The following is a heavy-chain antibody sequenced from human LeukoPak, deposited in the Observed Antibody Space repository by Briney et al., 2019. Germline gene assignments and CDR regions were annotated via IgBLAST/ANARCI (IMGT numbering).Heavy chain of an antibody. Sequence: GGSLRLSCAASGFTFSSYEMNWVRQAPGKGLEWVSNISSSGTTIYYADSVKGRFTISTDNAKNSLYLHMNSLRAEDTAVYYCARATGYSYGGVFDYWGPGTLVTVSS. V-gene: IGHV3-48*03. CDR2: ISSSGTTI. D-gene: IGHD5-18*01. CDR1: GFTFSSYE. CDR3: ARATGYSYGGVFDY. J-gene: IGHJ4*02.